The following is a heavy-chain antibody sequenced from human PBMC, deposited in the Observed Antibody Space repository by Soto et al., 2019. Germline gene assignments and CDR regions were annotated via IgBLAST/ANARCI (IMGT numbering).Heavy chain of an antibody. V-gene: IGHV3-30*18. J-gene: IGHJ4*02. CDR2: ISYDGSNK. D-gene: IGHD3-10*01. CDR1: GFTFSNYG. Sequence: QVQLVESGGGVVQPGRSLRLSRAGSGFTFSNYGIHWVRQAPGKGLEWVAVISYDGSNKFYADSVKGRFTISRDNSKNTLFLQMNSLRAEDTAVYYCAKDLRELLWFGEFPDYWGQGTLVTVSS. CDR3: AKDLRELLWFGEFPDY.